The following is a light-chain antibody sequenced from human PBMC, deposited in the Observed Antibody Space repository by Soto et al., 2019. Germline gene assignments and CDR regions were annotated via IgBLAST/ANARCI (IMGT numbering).Light chain of an antibody. CDR3: QQANSFPIT. Sequence: DIQMTQSPSSVSASVGDTVTITCRASQGLKFLAWYQQKQGKAQRXXIYEATNLQSGVPPRFSGSGSGTDLTITISSLQPEDGETYVGQQANSFPITFGQGTRLEIK. CDR2: EAT. CDR1: QGLKF. J-gene: IGKJ5*01. V-gene: IGKV1-12*01.